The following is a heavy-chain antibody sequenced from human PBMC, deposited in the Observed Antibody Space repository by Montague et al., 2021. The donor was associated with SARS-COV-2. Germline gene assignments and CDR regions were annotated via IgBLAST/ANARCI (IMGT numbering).Heavy chain of an antibody. CDR3: ARGQVTISGVLIFIPAAGHLDG. V-gene: IGHV4-34*01. CDR1: SGSFSDIN. D-gene: IGHD3-3*01. J-gene: IGHJ6*02. CDR2: INHSCSA. Sequence: SETLSLTCAVYSGSFSDINWSWIRQSQGPGLEWNWEINHSCSATSNPSLKVRVTLSRDTSKNQFSLKLQSVTPAATAVYYCARGQVTISGVLIFIPAAGHLDGWGRGTSVTVSS.